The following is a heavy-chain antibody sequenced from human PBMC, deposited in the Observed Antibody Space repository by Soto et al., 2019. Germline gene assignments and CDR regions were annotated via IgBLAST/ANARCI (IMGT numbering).Heavy chain of an antibody. D-gene: IGHD4-17*01. V-gene: IGHV3-30*18. CDR2: ISYDGSNK. CDR1: GFTFSSYG. Sequence: VQLVESGGGVVQPGRSLRLSCAASGFTFSSYGMHWVRQAPGKGLEWVAVISYDGSNKYYADSVKGRFTISRDNSKNTLYLQMNSLRAEDTAVYYCAKDRRGTTVKPCVYYGMDVWGQGTTVTVSS. J-gene: IGHJ6*02. CDR3: AKDRRGTTVKPCVYYGMDV.